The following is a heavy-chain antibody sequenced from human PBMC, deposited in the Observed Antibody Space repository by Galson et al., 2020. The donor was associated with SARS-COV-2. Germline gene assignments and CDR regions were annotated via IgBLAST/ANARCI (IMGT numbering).Heavy chain of an antibody. D-gene: IGHD3-3*01. V-gene: IGHV3-30*04. Sequence: GESLKIPCAAPGFPFSDYAMHRVRQAPGKGPEWVAVLSPDGSSKYYADSVKGRFTISRDNSKDTLYLQMHSLRTDETAVFYCARDLPGEDRFGSGSLGYWGQGTLVTVSS. J-gene: IGHJ4*02. CDR2: LSPDGSSK. CDR3: ARDLPGEDRFGSGSLGY. CDR1: GFPFSDYA.